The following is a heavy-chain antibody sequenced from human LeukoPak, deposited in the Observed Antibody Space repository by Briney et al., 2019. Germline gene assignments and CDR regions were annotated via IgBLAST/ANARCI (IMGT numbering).Heavy chain of an antibody. V-gene: IGHV3-23*01. D-gene: IGHD3-10*01. CDR1: GFTFSSYA. CDR3: ARDRYYGSGSYSSYFDY. J-gene: IGHJ4*02. Sequence: GGSLRLSCAGSGFTFSSYAMSWVRQAPGKGLEWVSAIRGSGSSTYYADSVKGRFTISRDNSKNTLYLQMNSLRSEDTAVYYCARDRYYGSGSYSSYFDYWGQGTLVTVSS. CDR2: IRGSGSST.